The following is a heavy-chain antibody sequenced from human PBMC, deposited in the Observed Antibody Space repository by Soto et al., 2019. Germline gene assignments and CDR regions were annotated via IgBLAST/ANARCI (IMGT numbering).Heavy chain of an antibody. J-gene: IGHJ4*02. Sequence: QVQLVESGGGVVQPGRSLRLSCAASGFTFSNYGMHWVRQAPGKGLEWVASLSYDGTNKNYAESVKGRFTISRDDSTNTLSLQMNSLGVEDTAVYYCAKRAEYCNVPGCYGVDYWGQGTLVTVFS. CDR2: LSYDGTNK. V-gene: IGHV3-30*18. CDR3: AKRAEYCNVPGCYGVDY. CDR1: GFTFSNYG. D-gene: IGHD2-15*01.